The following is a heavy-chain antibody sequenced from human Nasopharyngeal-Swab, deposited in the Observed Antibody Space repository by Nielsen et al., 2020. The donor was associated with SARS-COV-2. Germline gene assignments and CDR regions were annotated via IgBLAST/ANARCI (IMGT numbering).Heavy chain of an antibody. CDR2: INHSGST. V-gene: IGHV4-34*01. CDR1: GGSFSGYY. Sequence: SETLSLTCAVYGGSFSGYYWSWIRQPPGKGLEWIGEINHSGSTNYNPSLKSRVTISVDTSKNQFSLKLSSVTAADTAVYYCARGRHIVATILRYYYMDVWGKGTTVTVSS. D-gene: IGHD5-12*01. J-gene: IGHJ6*03. CDR3: ARGRHIVATILRYYYMDV.